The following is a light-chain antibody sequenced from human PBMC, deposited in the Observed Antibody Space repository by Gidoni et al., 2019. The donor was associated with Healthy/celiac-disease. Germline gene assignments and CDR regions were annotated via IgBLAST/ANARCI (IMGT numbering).Light chain of an antibody. J-gene: IGKJ2*01. CDR1: QSVLYSANNKNY. V-gene: IGKV4-1*01. Sequence: DIVMTQSPDSLAVSLGERATINCKASQSVLYSANNKNYLAWYQQKTGQPPKLLICWASTRESSVPTRFSGSWSGTDFTLTISSLQAEDVAVYYCQQYYCTPYTFGQXTKLEIK. CDR2: WAS. CDR3: QQYYCTPYT.